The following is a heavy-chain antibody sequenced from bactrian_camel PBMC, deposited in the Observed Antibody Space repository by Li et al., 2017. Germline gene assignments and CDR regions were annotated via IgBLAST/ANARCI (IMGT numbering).Heavy chain of an antibody. D-gene: IGHD3*01. CDR2: INRRGTT. J-gene: IGHJ4*01. CDR3: AADLFSRSTVRMSL. Sequence: VQLVESGGGSVQDGASLRLSCAVSGYDPLYLCMGWFRQAPGKGREGVAVINRRGTTRYADFVSGRFTISKVNAEKTLYLQMNSLKPEDTAMYYCAADLFSRSTVRMSLRGQGTQVTVS. V-gene: IGHV3S53*01. CDR1: GYDPLYLC.